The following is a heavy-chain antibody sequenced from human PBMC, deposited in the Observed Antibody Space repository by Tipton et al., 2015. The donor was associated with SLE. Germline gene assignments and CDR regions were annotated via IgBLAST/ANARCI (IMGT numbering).Heavy chain of an antibody. J-gene: IGHJ4*02. D-gene: IGHD3-16*01. CDR2: IRYDGSNK. CDR1: GFTFSSYG. V-gene: IGHV3-30*02. CDR3: ARATDGGRGDY. Sequence: SLRLSCAASGFTFSSYGMHWVRQAPGKGLEWVAFIRYDGSNKYYADSVKGRFTISRDNSKNQFSLKLSSVTAADTAVYYCARATDGGRGDYWGQGSLVTVSS.